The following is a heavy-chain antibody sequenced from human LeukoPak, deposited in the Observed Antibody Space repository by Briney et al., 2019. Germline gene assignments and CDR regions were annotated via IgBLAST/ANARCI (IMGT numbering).Heavy chain of an antibody. D-gene: IGHD3-22*01. CDR2: IKSKTDGGTT. V-gene: IGHV3-15*07. J-gene: IGHJ4*02. CDR1: GITFSNAW. Sequence: GGPLRLPCAASGITFSNAWMNWVRQAPGKGLEWVGRIKSKTDGGTTDYAAPVKGRFTISRDDSKDTLYLQMNSLKTEDTAVYYCTTGYYYDSSGYYDYWGQGTLVTVSS. CDR3: TTGYYYDSSGYYDY.